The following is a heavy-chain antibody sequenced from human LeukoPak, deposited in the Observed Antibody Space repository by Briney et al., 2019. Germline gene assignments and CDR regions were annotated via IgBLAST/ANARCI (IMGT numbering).Heavy chain of an antibody. CDR1: GYTFTGYY. CDR3: ASIYYDSSGSRPYYYGMDV. J-gene: IGHJ6*02. CDR2: INPNSGGT. Sequence: ASVTVSCKASGYTFTGYYMHWVRQAPGQGLEWMGWINPNSGGTNYAQKFQGRVTMTRDTSISTAYMELSRLRSDDTAVYYCASIYYDSSGSRPYYYGMDVWGQGTTVTVSS. V-gene: IGHV1-2*02. D-gene: IGHD3-22*01.